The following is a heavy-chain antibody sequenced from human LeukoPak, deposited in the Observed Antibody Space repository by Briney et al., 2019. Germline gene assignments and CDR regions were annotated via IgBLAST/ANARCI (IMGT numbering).Heavy chain of an antibody. CDR2: IYYSGGT. CDR3: ARAKEYDFWSGYYY. J-gene: IGHJ4*02. V-gene: IGHV4-61*01. D-gene: IGHD3-3*01. CDR1: GGSISSSSYY. Sequence: PSETLSLTCTVSGGSISSSSYYWSWIRQPPGKGLEWIGYIYYSGGTNYNPSLKSRVTISVDTSKNQFSLKLSSVTAADTAVYYCARAKEYDFWSGYYYWGQGTLVTVSS.